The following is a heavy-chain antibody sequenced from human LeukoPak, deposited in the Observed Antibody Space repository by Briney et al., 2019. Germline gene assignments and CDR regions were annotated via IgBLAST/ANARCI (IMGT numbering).Heavy chain of an antibody. CDR3: SRGGANDL. CDR1: GGSITSDY. CDR2: IFTSGSS. Sequence: SETLSLTCTVSGGSITSDYWSWIRQPAGKGLEWIGRIFTSGSSTYNPSLKSRVTMSLDTSKNEFYLELSSVTAADTAIYFCSRGGANDLWGLGTLVTVSS. D-gene: IGHD4/OR15-4a*01. V-gene: IGHV4-4*07. J-gene: IGHJ5*02.